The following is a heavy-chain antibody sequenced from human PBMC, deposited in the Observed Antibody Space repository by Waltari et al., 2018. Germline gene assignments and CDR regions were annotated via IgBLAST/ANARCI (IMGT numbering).Heavy chain of an antibody. V-gene: IGHV4-59*11. D-gene: IGHD3-10*01. CDR2: IYYSGST. CDR3: ARDLAGIKGSVTL. Sequence: QVQLQESGPGLVKPSETLSLTCTVSGGSISSPYWRWIRQPPGKGLEWIGYIYYSGSTNYNPSLKSRVTISVDTSKNQFSLKLSSVTAADTAVYYCARDLAGIKGSVTLWGQGTLVTVSS. CDR1: GGSISSPY. J-gene: IGHJ4*02.